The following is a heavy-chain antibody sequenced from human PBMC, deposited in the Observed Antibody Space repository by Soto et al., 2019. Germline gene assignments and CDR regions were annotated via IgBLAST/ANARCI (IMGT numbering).Heavy chain of an antibody. V-gene: IGHV3-30*18. D-gene: IGHD4-17*01. CDR3: AKVRALFHGCGDYDLYYFDY. Sequence: GGSLRLSCAASGFTFSSYGMHWVRQAPGKGLEWVAVISYDGSNKYYADSVKGRFTISRDNSKNTLYLQMNSLRAEDTAVYYCAKVRALFHGCGDYDLYYFDYWGQGTLVTVSS. J-gene: IGHJ4*02. CDR1: GFTFSSYG. CDR2: ISYDGSNK.